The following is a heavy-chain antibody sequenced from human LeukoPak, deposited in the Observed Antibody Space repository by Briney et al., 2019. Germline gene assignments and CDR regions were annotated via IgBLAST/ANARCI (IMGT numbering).Heavy chain of an antibody. J-gene: IGHJ4*02. CDR3: AREGTPWFGDPAFDY. CDR1: GSTFTNYD. D-gene: IGHD3-10*01. CDR2: MNPNSGNT. Sequence: ASVKVSCKTSGSTFTNYDINWVRQATGQGLEWMGWMNPNSGNTGYAQKFQGRVTITTDESTSTAYMELSSLRSEDTAVYYCAREGTPWFGDPAFDYWGQGTLVTVSS. V-gene: IGHV1-8*03.